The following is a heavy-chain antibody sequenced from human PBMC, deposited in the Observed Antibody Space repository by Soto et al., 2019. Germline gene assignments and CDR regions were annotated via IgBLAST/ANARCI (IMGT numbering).Heavy chain of an antibody. D-gene: IGHD6-6*01. CDR1: GFTVSSNY. CDR3: ARGPIAARTYYYYYGMDV. V-gene: IGHV3-53*01. Sequence: GSLRLSCAASGFTVSSNYMSWVRQAPGKGLEWVSVVYSGGSTYYADSVKGRFTISRDNSKNTLYLQMNSLRAEDTAVYDCARGPIAARTYYYYYGMDVWGQGTTVTVSS. J-gene: IGHJ6*02. CDR2: VYSGGST.